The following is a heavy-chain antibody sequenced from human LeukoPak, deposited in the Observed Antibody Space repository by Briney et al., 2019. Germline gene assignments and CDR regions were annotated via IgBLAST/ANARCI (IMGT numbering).Heavy chain of an antibody. CDR1: GYTFTSYG. CDR3: ARGPYCSGGSCYSVDY. CDR2: VSAYNGNT. Sequence: GASVKVSCKASGYTFTSYGISWVRQAPGQGLEWMGWVSAYNGNTNYAQKLQGRVTMTTDTSTSTAYMELRSLRSDDTAVYYCARGPYCSGGSCYSVDYWGQGTLVTVSS. V-gene: IGHV1-18*01. J-gene: IGHJ4*02. D-gene: IGHD2-15*01.